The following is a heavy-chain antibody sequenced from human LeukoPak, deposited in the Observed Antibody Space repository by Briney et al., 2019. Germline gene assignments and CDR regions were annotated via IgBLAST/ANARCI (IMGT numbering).Heavy chain of an antibody. D-gene: IGHD5-18*01. CDR1: GHSISSVFY. Sequence: SETLYLTCAVSGHSISSVFYWGGVRQPPGKGRVWVGSIYHSGSTFYNPSLKSRVTISVDTSKNQFSLKLSSVTAADTAVYYCARRRIQLWPIGPNYFDYWGQGTLVTVSS. CDR3: ARRRIQLWPIGPNYFDY. V-gene: IGHV4-38-2*01. J-gene: IGHJ4*02. CDR2: IYHSGST.